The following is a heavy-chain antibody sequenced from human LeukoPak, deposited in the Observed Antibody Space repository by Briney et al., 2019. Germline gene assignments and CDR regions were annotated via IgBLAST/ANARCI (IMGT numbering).Heavy chain of an antibody. CDR1: GVSISSYY. D-gene: IGHD1-7*01. CDR2: IYTSGST. CDR3: ARDFAGTTSRDAFDI. J-gene: IGHJ3*02. V-gene: IGHV4-59*01. Sequence: SETLSLTCTVSGVSISSYYWSWIRQPPGKGLEWIGYIYTSGSTNYNPSLKSRVTISVDTSKNQFSLKLSSVTAADTAVYYCARDFAGTTSRDAFDIWGQGTMVTVSS.